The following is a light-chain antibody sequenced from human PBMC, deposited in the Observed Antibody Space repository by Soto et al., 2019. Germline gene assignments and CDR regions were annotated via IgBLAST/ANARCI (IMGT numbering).Light chain of an antibody. CDR2: GDS. V-gene: IGLV3-21*02. CDR1: NIGSKS. CDR3: QVWHIISDHVV. Sequence: SYELTQPPSVSVAPGQTARITCEGNNIGSKSVHWYQQKPGQAPVLVVYGDSDRPSGTPEPFSGSDSGNTATLTIGGVEAGDEADYYCQVWHIISDHVVFGGGTKLTVL. J-gene: IGLJ2*01.